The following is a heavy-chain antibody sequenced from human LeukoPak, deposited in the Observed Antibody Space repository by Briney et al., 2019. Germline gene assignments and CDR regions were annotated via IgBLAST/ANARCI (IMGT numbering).Heavy chain of an antibody. V-gene: IGHV4-34*01. CDR3: ARGKYDFWSGSPGVPLDY. J-gene: IGHJ4*02. D-gene: IGHD3-3*01. CDR2: INHSGST. CDR1: GGSISNYY. Sequence: SETLSLTCTVSGGSISNYYWSWIRQPPGKGLEWIGEINHSGSTNYNPSLKSRVTISVDTSKNQFSLKLSSVTAADTAVYYCARGKYDFWSGSPGVPLDYWGQGTLVTVSS.